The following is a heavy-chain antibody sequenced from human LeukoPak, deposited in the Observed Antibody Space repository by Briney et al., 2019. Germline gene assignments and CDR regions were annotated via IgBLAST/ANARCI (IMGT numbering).Heavy chain of an antibody. J-gene: IGHJ4*02. Sequence: SETLSLTCTVSGGSISSGGYYWSWIRQHPGKGLEWIGYIYYSGSTYYNPSLKSRVTISVDTSKNQFSLKLSSVTAADTAVYYCARSSHTFYYDSSGYYYWGQGTLVTVSS. CDR2: IYYSGST. D-gene: IGHD3-22*01. CDR3: ARSSHTFYYDSSGYYY. CDR1: GGSISSGGYY. V-gene: IGHV4-31*03.